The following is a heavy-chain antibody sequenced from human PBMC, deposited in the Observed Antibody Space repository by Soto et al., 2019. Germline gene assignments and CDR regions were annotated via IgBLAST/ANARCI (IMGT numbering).Heavy chain of an antibody. CDR2: INPSGGST. CDR3: ARDIVVVPAARLKAFDI. Sequence: ASVKVSCKASGYTFTSYYMHWVRQAPGQGLEWMGIINPSGGSTSYAQKFQGRVTMTRDTSTSTVYMELSSLRSEDTAVYYCARDIVVVPAARLKAFDIWDQGTMVTVS. V-gene: IGHV1-46*03. J-gene: IGHJ3*02. D-gene: IGHD2-2*01. CDR1: GYTFTSYY.